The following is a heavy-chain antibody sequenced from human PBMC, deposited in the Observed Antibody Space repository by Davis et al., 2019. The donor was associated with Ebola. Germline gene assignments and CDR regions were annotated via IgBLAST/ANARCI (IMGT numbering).Heavy chain of an antibody. CDR1: GGTFSSYA. CDR2: IIPIFGTA. Sequence: SVKVSCKASGGTFSSYAISWVRQAPGQGLEWMGGIIPIFGTANYAQKFQGRVTITADESTSTAYMELSSLRSEDTAVYYCARGRTVRFLRLSQPAHYYYGMDVWGQGTTVTVSS. D-gene: IGHD3-3*01. CDR3: ARGRTVRFLRLSQPAHYYYGMDV. V-gene: IGHV1-69*13. J-gene: IGHJ6*02.